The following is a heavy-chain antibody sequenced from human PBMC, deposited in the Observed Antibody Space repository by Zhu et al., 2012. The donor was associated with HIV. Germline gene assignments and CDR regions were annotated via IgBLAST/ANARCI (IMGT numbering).Heavy chain of an antibody. V-gene: IGHV4-4*09. Sequence: QVQLQESGPGLVKPSETLSLTCTVSGGSISSYYWSWIRQPPGKGLEWIGYIYTSGSTNYNPSLKSRVTISVDTSKNQFSLKLSSVTAADTAVYYCARVTESGLGIPEYLQHWGQGTLVTVSS. CDR1: GGSISSYY. J-gene: IGHJ1*01. D-gene: IGHD3-22*01. CDR2: IYTSGST. CDR3: ARVTESGLGIPEYLQH.